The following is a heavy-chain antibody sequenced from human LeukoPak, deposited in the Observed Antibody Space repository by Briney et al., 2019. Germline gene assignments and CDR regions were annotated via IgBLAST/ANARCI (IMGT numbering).Heavy chain of an antibody. Sequence: PAESLRLSCVASGFTIGGCAIYGLRQPPRENVQWVSRIIYDGGSTYYNESVKGRFTISIDNCKNSLYLQLNSLRAADTALYYYAKDSNEMTSTYNIDYWAQGTLVTVTA. CDR1: GFTIGGCA. CDR3: AKDSNEMTSTYNIDY. D-gene: IGHD1-14*01. V-gene: IGHV3-43D*03. J-gene: IGHJ4*02. CDR2: IIYDGGST.